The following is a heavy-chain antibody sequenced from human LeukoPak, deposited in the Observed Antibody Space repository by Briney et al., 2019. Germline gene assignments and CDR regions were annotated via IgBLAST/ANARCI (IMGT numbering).Heavy chain of an antibody. CDR2: IYYSGST. J-gene: IGHJ4*02. CDR3: ARIEVTTKDYFDY. Sequence: SGTLSLTCTVSGGSMSSYYWGWIRQPPGKGLEWIGSIYYSGSTYYNPSLKSRVTISVDTSKNQFSLKLSSVTAADTAEYYCARIEVTTKDYFDYWGQGILVTVSS. V-gene: IGHV4-39*01. CDR1: GGSMSSYY. D-gene: IGHD4-17*01.